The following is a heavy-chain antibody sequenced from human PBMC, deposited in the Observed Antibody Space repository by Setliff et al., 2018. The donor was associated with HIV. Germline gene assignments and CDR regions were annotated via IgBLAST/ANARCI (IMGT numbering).Heavy chain of an antibody. CDR1: GGSVSGSGYY. Sequence: SETLSLTCSVSGGSVSGSGYYWSWIRQSAEKGLEWIGHIYTSGSTNYNPSLKSRVTISLDTSNQQFSLKLTSVTAADTAKYYCARQMPIPGIAITPVDYWGQGALVTVSS. CDR2: IYTSGST. D-gene: IGHD5-12*01. CDR3: ARQMPIPGIAITPVDY. J-gene: IGHJ4*02. V-gene: IGHV4-61*09.